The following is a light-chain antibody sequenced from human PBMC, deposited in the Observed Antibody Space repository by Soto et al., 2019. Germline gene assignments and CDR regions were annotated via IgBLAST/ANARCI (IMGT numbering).Light chain of an antibody. J-gene: IGKJ1*01. CDR2: DAS. CDR1: QSVSSY. CDR3: QQRSNWPRT. V-gene: IGKV3-11*01. Sequence: EIVLTQSPAPLSLSPGERATLSCRASQSVSSYLAWYQQKPGQAPRLLIYDASNRATGIPARFSGSGSGTDFTLTISSLEPEDVAVYYCQQRSNWPRTLGQGTKVDIK.